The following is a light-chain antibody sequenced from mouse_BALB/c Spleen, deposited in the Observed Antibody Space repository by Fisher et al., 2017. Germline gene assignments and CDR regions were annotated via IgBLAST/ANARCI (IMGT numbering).Light chain of an antibody. CDR3: QQWSSYPPT. J-gene: IGKJ5*01. Sequence: IVITQSPAIMSASPGEKVTMTCSASSSVSYMYWYQQKPGSSPRLLIYDTSNLASGVPVRFSGSGSGTSYPLTISRMEAEDAATYYCQQWSSYPPTFGAGTKLELK. CDR1: SSVSY. CDR2: DTS. V-gene: IGKV4-55*01.